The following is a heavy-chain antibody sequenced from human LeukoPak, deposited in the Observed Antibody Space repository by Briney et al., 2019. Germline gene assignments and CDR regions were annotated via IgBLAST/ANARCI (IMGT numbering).Heavy chain of an antibody. CDR2: ISSSGSTI. Sequence: GGSLRLSCAASGFTFSSYEMNWVRQAPGRGLEWVSYISSSGSTIYYADSVKGRFTISRDNAKNSLYLQMNSLRAEDTAVYYCARDLRGVGYFDYWGQGTLVTVSS. D-gene: IGHD3-3*01. J-gene: IGHJ4*02. CDR3: ARDLRGVGYFDY. V-gene: IGHV3-48*03. CDR1: GFTFSSYE.